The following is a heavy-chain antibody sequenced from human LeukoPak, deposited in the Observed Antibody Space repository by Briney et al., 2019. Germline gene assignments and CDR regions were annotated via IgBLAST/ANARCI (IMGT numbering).Heavy chain of an antibody. D-gene: IGHD4-17*01. CDR1: GFTFSRNW. Sequence: GGSLRLSCGVSGFTFSRNWMTWVRQTPGKGLEWVAHIKEDGSETYYVDSVKGRFTVSRDNAMSSLYLQMNNLRAEDTAVYYCAKGYGGYYFDYWGQGTLVTVSS. V-gene: IGHV3-7*01. J-gene: IGHJ4*02. CDR3: AKGYGGYYFDY. CDR2: IKEDGSET.